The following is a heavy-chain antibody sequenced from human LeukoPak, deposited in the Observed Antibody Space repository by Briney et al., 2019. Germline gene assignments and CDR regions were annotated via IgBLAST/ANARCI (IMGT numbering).Heavy chain of an antibody. CDR1: GFTVSSNY. J-gene: IGHJ4*02. V-gene: IGHV3-66*01. Sequence: GGSLRLSCAASGFTVSSNYMSWVRQAPGKGLEWVSVIYSGGSTYYADSVKGRFTISRDNSKNTLYLQMNSLRAEDTAVYHCARGARGYNLNYWGQGTLVTVSS. CDR2: IYSGGST. CDR3: ARGARGYNLNY. D-gene: IGHD5-24*01.